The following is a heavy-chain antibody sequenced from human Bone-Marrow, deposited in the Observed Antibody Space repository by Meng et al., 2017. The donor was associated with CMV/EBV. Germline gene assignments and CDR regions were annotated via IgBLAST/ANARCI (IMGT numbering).Heavy chain of an antibody. Sequence: GGSLRLSCAASGVTFSSYAMHWVRQAPGKGLEWVAVISYDGSNKYYADSVKGRFTISRDNSKNTLYLQMNSLRAEDSAVYYFARDESCSSTSCYGLGFDYWGQGTLVTVSS. V-gene: IGHV3-30*04. CDR1: GVTFSSYA. CDR2: ISYDGSNK. CDR3: ARDESCSSTSCYGLGFDY. J-gene: IGHJ4*02. D-gene: IGHD2-2*01.